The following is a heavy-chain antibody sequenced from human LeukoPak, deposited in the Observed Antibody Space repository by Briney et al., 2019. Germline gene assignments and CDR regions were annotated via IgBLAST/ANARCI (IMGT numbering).Heavy chain of an antibody. V-gene: IGHV1-2*06. D-gene: IGHD1-26*01. Sequence: ASVTVSCKTSGYTFTDHDMHLVRQAPGQGLEWVGRISTSTGGTTYSQSFQGRVTMTRDTSISTGYMELSRLKSDDTAVYYCTRDHFGSYLSWGQGTLVTVSS. CDR3: TRDHFGSYLS. CDR1: GYTFTDHD. J-gene: IGHJ4*02. CDR2: ISTSTGGT.